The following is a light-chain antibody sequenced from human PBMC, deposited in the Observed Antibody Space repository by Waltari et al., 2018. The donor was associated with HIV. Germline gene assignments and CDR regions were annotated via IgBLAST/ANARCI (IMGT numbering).Light chain of an antibody. V-gene: IGKV3-11*01. Sequence: EIVLTQSPATLSLSPGERATLSCRASQSVSSYLAWYQQKPGQAPRLLIYYASNRASGIPARFSGSGSGTDFTLTISSLEPEDFAVYYCQQRSDWLDTFGQGTKVEIK. J-gene: IGKJ2*01. CDR1: QSVSSY. CDR2: YAS. CDR3: QQRSDWLDT.